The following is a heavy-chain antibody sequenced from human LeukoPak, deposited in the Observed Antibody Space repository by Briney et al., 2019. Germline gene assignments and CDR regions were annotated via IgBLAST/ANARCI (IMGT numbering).Heavy chain of an antibody. V-gene: IGHV3-64D*06. CDR3: VKDGDIVVVPAAMGPSDY. CDR2: ISSNGGST. CDR1: GFTFSSYA. D-gene: IGHD2-2*01. Sequence: GGSLRLSCSASGFTFSSYAMHWVRQAPGKGLEYVSAISSNGGSTYYADSVRGRFTISRDNSKNTLYLQMSSLRAEDTAVCYCVKDGDIVVVPAAMGPSDYWGQGTLVTVSS. J-gene: IGHJ4*02.